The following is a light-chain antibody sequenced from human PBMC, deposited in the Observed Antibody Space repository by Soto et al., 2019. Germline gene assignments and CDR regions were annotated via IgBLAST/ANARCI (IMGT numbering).Light chain of an antibody. V-gene: IGKV1-5*01. J-gene: IGKJ1*01. CDR2: DAS. Sequence: DIEMTQSPSTLSASVGDRVTITCRASQNIDRWLAWYQQKPGKAPELLIHDASSFQSGVPSRFSGSGSGTTFTRSINKLQPEDFATFYCQQYSSRWTFGQGTKVEVK. CDR3: QQYSSRWT. CDR1: QNIDRW.